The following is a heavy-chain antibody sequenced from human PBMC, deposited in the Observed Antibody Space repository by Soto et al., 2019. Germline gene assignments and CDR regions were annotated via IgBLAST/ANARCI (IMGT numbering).Heavy chain of an antibody. V-gene: IGHV4-4*02. CDR3: AKKVPAALRLYYFFGLDV. J-gene: IGHJ6*02. Sequence: QVQLQESGPGLVKPSGTLSLTCAVSGASIRSDNRWTWVRQPPGEGLEWIGEISQSGTTKYNPSLASRVTISVDKSKNQFSLRLTSMTAADTAVYYCAKKVPAALRLYYFFGLDVWGQGTTVTVSS. CDR1: GASIRSDNR. D-gene: IGHD2-15*01. CDR2: ISQSGTT.